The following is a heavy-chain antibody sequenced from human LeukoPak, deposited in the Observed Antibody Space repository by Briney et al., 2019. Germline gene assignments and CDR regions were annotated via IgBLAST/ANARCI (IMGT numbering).Heavy chain of an antibody. Sequence: GGSLRLCCAASGFTFSNAWMSWVRQAPGKGLEWVGRIKSKTDGGTIDYAAPVKGRFSISRDDSKNTVYLQMDSLEIEDTAVYYCAAGTGYSDFDYWGQGMLVTVSS. J-gene: IGHJ4*02. D-gene: IGHD3-9*01. CDR1: GFTFSNAW. CDR3: AAGTGYSDFDY. V-gene: IGHV3-15*01. CDR2: IKSKTDGGTI.